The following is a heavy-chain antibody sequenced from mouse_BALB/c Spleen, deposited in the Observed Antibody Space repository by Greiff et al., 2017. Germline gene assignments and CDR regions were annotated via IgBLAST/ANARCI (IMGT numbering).Heavy chain of an antibody. CDR3: ARLLYYAMDY. Sequence: QVQLQQPGAELVKPGASVKLSCKASGYTFTSYWMHWVKQRPGQGLEWIGEINPSNGRTNYNEKFKSKATLTVDKSSSTAYMQLSSLTSEDSAVYYCARLLYYAMDYWGQGTSVTVSS. CDR2: INPSNGRT. CDR1: GYTFTSYW. D-gene: IGHD2-1*01. V-gene: IGHV1S81*02. J-gene: IGHJ4*01.